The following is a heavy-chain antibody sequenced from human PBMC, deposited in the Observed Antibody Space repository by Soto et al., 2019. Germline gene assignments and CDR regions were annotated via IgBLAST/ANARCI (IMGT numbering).Heavy chain of an antibody. J-gene: IGHJ3*02. CDR2: IIPILGIA. V-gene: IGHV1-69*04. Sequence: QVQLVQSGAEVQKPGASVKVSCKASGGTFSSYPISWVRQAPGQGREWMGRIIPILGIANYAQKLQGRVTMTADNSTSTAYMEMSSLRSEDRAVYYGAREGEPTFVGVYDAFEIWGQGTMVTVSS. CDR1: GGTFSSYP. CDR3: AREGEPTFVGVYDAFEI. D-gene: IGHD3-16*01.